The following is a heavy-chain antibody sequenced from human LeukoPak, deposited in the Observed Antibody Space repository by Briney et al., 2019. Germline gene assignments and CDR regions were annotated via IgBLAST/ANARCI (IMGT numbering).Heavy chain of an antibody. J-gene: IGHJ4*02. D-gene: IGHD2-15*01. CDR2: ISYDGSNK. Sequence: GRSLRLSCAASGFTFSSYAMHWVRQAPGKGLEWVAVISYDGSNKYYADSVKGRFTISRDNSKNTLYLQMNSLRAEDTAVYYCAGGSYCSGGSCRYEGGYWGQGTLVTVSS. CDR3: AGGSYCSGGSCRYEGGY. V-gene: IGHV3-30-3*01. CDR1: GFTFSSYA.